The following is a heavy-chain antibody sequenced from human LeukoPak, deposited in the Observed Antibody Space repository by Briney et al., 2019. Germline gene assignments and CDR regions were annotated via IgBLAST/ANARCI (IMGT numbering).Heavy chain of an antibody. CDR1: GYTFTSYD. D-gene: IGHD4-23*01. Sequence: VASVKVSCKASGYTFTSYDTNWVRQATGQGLEWMGWMNPNSGNTGYAQKLQGRVTMTRNTSISTAYMELSSLRSEDTAVCYCARVRLRWSRRYNWFDPWGQGTLVTVSS. J-gene: IGHJ5*02. CDR3: ARVRLRWSRRYNWFDP. CDR2: MNPNSGNT. V-gene: IGHV1-8*01.